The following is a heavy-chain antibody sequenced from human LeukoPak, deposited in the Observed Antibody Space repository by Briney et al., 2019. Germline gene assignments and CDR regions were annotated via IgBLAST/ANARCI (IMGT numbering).Heavy chain of an antibody. J-gene: IGHJ4*02. V-gene: IGHV3-64*01. CDR2: ISSNGGST. Sequence: GGSLRLSCAASGFTFSSYAMHWVRQAPGKGLEYVSAISSNGGSTYYANSVKGRFTISRDNSKNTLYLQMGSLRAEDMAVYYCARGLSAVAGEIFDYWGQGTLVTVSS. CDR3: ARGLSAVAGEIFDY. CDR1: GFTFSSYA. D-gene: IGHD6-19*01.